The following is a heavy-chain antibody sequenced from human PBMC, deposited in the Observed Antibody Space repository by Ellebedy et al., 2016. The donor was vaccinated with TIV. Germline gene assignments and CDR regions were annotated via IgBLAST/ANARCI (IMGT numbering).Heavy chain of an antibody. CDR3: ARLGELELLNWFDP. CDR1: GGSISSSSHY. CDR2: IYYSGST. J-gene: IGHJ5*02. Sequence: MPSETLSLTCTVSGGSISSSSHYWGWIRQPPGKGLEWIGSIYYSGSTYYTPSLDSRVTISVDTSKNQFSLKLSSVTVADTAVYYCARLGELELLNWFDPWGQGTLVTVSS. V-gene: IGHV4-39*01. D-gene: IGHD1-7*01.